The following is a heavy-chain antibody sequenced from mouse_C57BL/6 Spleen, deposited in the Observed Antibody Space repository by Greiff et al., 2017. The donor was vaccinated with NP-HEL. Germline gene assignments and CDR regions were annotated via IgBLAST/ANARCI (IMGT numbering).Heavy chain of an antibody. J-gene: IGHJ1*03. CDR2: ISSGSSTI. CDR3: ARNGYWYFDV. V-gene: IGHV5-17*01. CDR1: GFTFSDYG. Sequence: VQLKESGGGLVKPGGSLKLSCAASGFTFSDYGMHWVRQAPEKGLEWVAYISSGSSTIYYADTVKGRFTISRDNAKNTLFLQMTSLSSEDTAMYYCARNGYWYFDVWGTGTTVTVSS.